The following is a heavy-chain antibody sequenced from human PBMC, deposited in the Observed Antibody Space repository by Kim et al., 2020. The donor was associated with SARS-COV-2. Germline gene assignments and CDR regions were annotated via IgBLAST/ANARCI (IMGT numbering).Heavy chain of an antibody. CDR3: ARVRLLLTIYYYYGMDV. Sequence: SETLSLTCAVYGGSFSGYYWSWIRQPPGKGLEGIGEINHSGSTNYNPSLKSRVTISVDTSKNQFSLKLSSVTAADTDVYYCARVRLLLTIYYYYGMDVWG. D-gene: IGHD3-22*01. J-gene: IGHJ6*01. V-gene: IGHV4-34*01. CDR1: GGSFSGYY. CDR2: INHSGST.